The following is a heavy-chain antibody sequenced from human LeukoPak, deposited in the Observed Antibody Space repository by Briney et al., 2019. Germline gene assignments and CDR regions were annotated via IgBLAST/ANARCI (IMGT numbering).Heavy chain of an antibody. CDR2: INHSGST. V-gene: IGHV4-34*01. CDR1: GGSFSGYY. Sequence: SETLSLTCAVYGGSFSGYYWSWIRQPPGKGLEWIGEINHSGSTNYNPSLRSRVTISVDTSKNQFSLKLSSVTAADTAVYYCARGRRTSTAFDIWGQGTIVTVSS. J-gene: IGHJ3*02. D-gene: IGHD2-2*01. CDR3: ARGRRTSTAFDI.